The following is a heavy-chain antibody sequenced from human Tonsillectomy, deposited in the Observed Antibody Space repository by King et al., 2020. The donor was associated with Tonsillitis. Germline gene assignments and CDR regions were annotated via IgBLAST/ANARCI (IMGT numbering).Heavy chain of an antibody. CDR1: GGTFSSYA. Sequence: QLVQSGAEVKKPGSSVKVSCKVSGGTFSSYAISWVRQAPGEGREWRGGGIHIFDTRNYAQKVRDRGPISADESTSTVYMEMSGLKAEDAAVDYCARGGMDRNWFDPWGQGTLVTVS. CDR2: GIHIFDTR. D-gene: IGHD2-2*03. CDR3: ARGGMDRNWFDP. V-gene: IGHV1-69*12. J-gene: IGHJ5*02.